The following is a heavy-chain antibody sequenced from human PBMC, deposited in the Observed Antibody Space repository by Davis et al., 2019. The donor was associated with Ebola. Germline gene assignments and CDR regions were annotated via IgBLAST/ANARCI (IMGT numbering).Heavy chain of an antibody. CDR1: GFTFSSYG. Sequence: GESLKISCAASGFTFSSYGMHWVRQAPGKGLEWVAVIWYDGSNKYYADSVKGRFTISRDNSKNTLYLQMNSLRAEDTAVYYCARADGQWLVRDYYDSSAIGGYWGQGTLVTVSS. J-gene: IGHJ4*02. D-gene: IGHD3-22*01. CDR3: ARADGQWLVRDYYDSSAIGGY. CDR2: IWYDGSNK. V-gene: IGHV3-33*01.